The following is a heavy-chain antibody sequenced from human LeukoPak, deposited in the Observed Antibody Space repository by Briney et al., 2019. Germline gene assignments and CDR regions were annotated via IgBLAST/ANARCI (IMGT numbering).Heavy chain of an antibody. J-gene: IGHJ4*02. CDR3: AREPVVITPGGFDY. Sequence: SETLSLTCTVSGGSISSYYWSWIRQPAGKGLEWIGRIYTSGSTNYNPSLKSRVTMSVDTSKNQFSLKLSSVTAADTAVYYCAREPVVITPGGFDYWGQGTLVTVSP. D-gene: IGHD3-22*01. CDR1: GGSISSYY. CDR2: IYTSGST. V-gene: IGHV4-4*07.